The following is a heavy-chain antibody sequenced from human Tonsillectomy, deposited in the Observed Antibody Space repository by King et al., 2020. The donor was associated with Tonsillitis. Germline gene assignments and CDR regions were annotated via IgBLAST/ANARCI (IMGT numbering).Heavy chain of an antibody. CDR3: ARGFWSNTTRYWFDY. CDR1: GFSLSAYG. Sequence: VQLVESGGGLVQPGGSLRLSCAASGFSLSAYGVHWVRQATGKGLEWVSAIGATGNIYYADSVKGRFPISREDAKNAFYLQMGSLRAEDTAVYFCARGFWSNTTRYWFDYWGQGTLVTVSS. J-gene: IGHJ4*01. D-gene: IGHD2-2*01. CDR2: IGATGNI. V-gene: IGHV3-13*01.